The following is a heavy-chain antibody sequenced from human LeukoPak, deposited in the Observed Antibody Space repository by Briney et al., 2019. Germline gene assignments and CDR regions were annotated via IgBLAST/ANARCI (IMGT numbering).Heavy chain of an antibody. V-gene: IGHV1-18*01. CDR2: ISAYNGNT. CDR3: ARDRTVTEFYYYYGMDV. D-gene: IGHD4-17*01. Sequence: ASVKVSCKASGYTFTSYGISWVRQAPGQGLEWMGWISAYNGNTNYAQKLQGRVTMTTDTSTSTAYMELRSLRSDDTAVYYCARDRTVTEFYYYYGMDVWGQGTTVTVSS. J-gene: IGHJ6*02. CDR1: GYTFTSYG.